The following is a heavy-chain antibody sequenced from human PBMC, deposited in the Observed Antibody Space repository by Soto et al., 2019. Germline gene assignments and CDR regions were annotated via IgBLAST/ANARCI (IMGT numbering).Heavy chain of an antibody. CDR2: INSDGTRT. CDR3: TTVATNSYNWLDH. Sequence: EVQLVESGGTLVQPGGSLRLSCAASGFTFNTYWMHWVRQAPGTGLVWVSRINSDGTRTTYADSVKGRFTISRDNAKNTVYLQMNSLRAEDTAVYYCTTVATNSYNWLDHWGQGTLVTVSS. D-gene: IGHD5-12*01. V-gene: IGHV3-74*01. CDR1: GFTFNTYW. J-gene: IGHJ5*02.